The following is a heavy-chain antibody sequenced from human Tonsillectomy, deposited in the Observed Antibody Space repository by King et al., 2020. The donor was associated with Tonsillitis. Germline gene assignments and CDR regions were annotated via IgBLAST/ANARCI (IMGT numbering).Heavy chain of an antibody. V-gene: IGHV3-11*06. CDR2: ISSSSSYT. CDR1: GFTFSDYY. CDR3: ARDKVVPESLYCSSTSCYGLAFDI. J-gene: IGHJ3*02. D-gene: IGHD2-2*01. Sequence: QLQLVQSGGGLVKPGGSLRLSCAASGFTFSDYYMSWIRQAPGKGLEWVSYISSSSSYTNYADSVKGRFTISRDNAKNSLYLQMNSLRAEDTAVYYCARDKVVPESLYCSSTSCYGLAFDIWGQGTMVTVSS.